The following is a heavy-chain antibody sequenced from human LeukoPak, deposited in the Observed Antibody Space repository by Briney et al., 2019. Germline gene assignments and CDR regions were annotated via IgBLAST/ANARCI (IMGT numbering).Heavy chain of an antibody. Sequence: SDTLSLTCTVSGGSISHYYWSWIRQPPGKGLEWIGFIYSSVTTKYNPSLKSRVAISIDTSKSQLSLRVTSVTASDTAMYYCARLDDREKFDYWGQGTLVTVSS. V-gene: IGHV4-4*09. CDR1: GGSISHYY. D-gene: IGHD3-22*01. J-gene: IGHJ4*02. CDR2: IYSSVTT. CDR3: ARLDDREKFDY.